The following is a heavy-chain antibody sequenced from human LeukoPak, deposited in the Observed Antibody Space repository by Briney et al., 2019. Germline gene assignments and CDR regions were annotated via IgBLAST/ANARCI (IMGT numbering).Heavy chain of an antibody. CDR1: GVSISSYY. CDR3: AREGGYRGYYYYYMDV. V-gene: IGHV4-59*01. CDR2: IYYSAST. Sequence: KPSETLSLTCTVSGVSISSYYWSWIRQPPGQGLEWIGYIYYSASTDYNPSLKSRVTISVDTSKNQFSLKLSSVTAADTAVYYCAREGGYRGYYYYYMDVWGKGTTVTVSS. D-gene: IGHD5-18*01. J-gene: IGHJ6*03.